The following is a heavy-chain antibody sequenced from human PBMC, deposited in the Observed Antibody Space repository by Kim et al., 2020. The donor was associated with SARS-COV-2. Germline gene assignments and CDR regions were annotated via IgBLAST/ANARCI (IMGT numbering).Heavy chain of an antibody. D-gene: IGHD6-19*01. V-gene: IGHV7-4-1*02. CDR3: ARDGGGWYGSGIKIQFDP. Sequence: ASVKVSCKAFGYTFTNYAMNWVRQAPGQGLEWMGWINTNTGKPTYDQGLTGRFVFSLDTSVSTAYLQISSLKAEDTAVYYCARDGGGWYGSGIKIQFDPWGQGTLVTVSS. CDR2: INTNTGKP. CDR1: GYTFTNYA. J-gene: IGHJ5*02.